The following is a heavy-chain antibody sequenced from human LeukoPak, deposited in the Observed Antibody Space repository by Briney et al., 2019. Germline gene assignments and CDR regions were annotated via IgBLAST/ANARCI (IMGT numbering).Heavy chain of an antibody. CDR3: ARGYSSGWYPGGMDV. CDR2: IYPGDSDT. J-gene: IGHJ6*02. CDR1: GYRFTSYW. Sequence: HGESLKISFRGSGYRFTSYWIGWVRQIPGKGLELMGIIYPGDSDTRYSPSFQGQVTISADKSISTAYLQWSSLKASDTAMYYCARGYSSGWYPGGMDVWGQGTTVTVSS. V-gene: IGHV5-51*01. D-gene: IGHD6-19*01.